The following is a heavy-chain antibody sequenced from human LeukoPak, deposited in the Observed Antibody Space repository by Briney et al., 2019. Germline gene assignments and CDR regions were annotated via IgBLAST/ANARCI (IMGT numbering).Heavy chain of an antibody. CDR1: GDSVSSNSAA. CDR3: ARGAYGSYNWFDP. CDR2: TYYRSKWYN. D-gene: IGHD3-10*01. V-gene: IGHV6-1*01. J-gene: IGHJ5*02. Sequence: TLSLTCAISGDSVSSNSAAWNWVRQSPSRGLEWLGRTYYRSKWYNDYSVSVRSRITINPDTSKNQFSLQLNSVTPEDTALYYCARGAYGSYNWFDPWRQGTLVTVS.